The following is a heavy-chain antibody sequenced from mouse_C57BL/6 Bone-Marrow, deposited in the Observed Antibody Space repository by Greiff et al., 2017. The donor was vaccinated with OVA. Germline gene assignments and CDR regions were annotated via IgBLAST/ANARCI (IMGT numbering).Heavy chain of an antibody. V-gene: IGHV5-4*03. CDR3: ARGSVRAY. D-gene: IGHD1-1*01. Sequence: EVMLVESGGGLVKPGGSLKLSCAASGFTFSSYAMPWVRQTPEQRLEWVATISDGGSYTYYPDNVKGRFTISRDNAKNNLYLQMSHLKSEDTAMYYCARGSVRAYWGQGTLVTVSA. CDR1: GFTFSSYA. J-gene: IGHJ3*01. CDR2: ISDGGSYT.